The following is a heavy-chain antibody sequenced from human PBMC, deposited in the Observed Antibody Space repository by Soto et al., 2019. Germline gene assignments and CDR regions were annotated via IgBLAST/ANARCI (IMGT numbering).Heavy chain of an antibody. CDR1: GGTFSRHA. CDR3: ARARPSHGGDHDALDI. CDR2: IIPIVDAT. D-gene: IGHD4-17*01. J-gene: IGHJ3*02. Sequence: QVQLVQSGTEVKKPGSSVKVSCKASGGTFSRHAVSWVRQAPGQGLEWMGAIIPIVDATNHAQKFQARIKISPYDSGSTVLMEMLSLRSEDTAIYVCARARPSHGGDHDALDIWGQGTMVIVSS. V-gene: IGHV1-69*05.